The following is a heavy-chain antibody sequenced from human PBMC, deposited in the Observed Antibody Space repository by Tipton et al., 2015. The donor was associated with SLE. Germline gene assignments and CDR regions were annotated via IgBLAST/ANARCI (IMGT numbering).Heavy chain of an antibody. CDR3: GTTTTDYGMDV. J-gene: IGHJ6*02. D-gene: IGHD2/OR15-2a*01. CDR1: GFSFSDFW. Sequence: SLRLSCAASGFSFSDFWMHWVRQAPGQGLVWVARIYSDGSSTNYGDSVRGRFTISRDNAKNTLYLQMTSLRAEDTAVYYCGTTTTDYGMDVWGQGTTVTVSS. V-gene: IGHV3-74*01. CDR2: IYSDGSST.